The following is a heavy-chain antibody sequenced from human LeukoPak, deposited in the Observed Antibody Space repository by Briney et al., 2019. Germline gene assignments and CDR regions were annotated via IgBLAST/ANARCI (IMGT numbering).Heavy chain of an antibody. CDR1: GYTFTSYA. V-gene: IGHV1-18*01. Sequence: GASVKVSCKPSGYTFTSYALSWVRQAPGQGLEWMGWISTYSGNTNYAQKLQGRITMTIETSTSTAYMELRSLRSDDTAVYYCARGGSRVVTYGNLDYWGQGTLVTVSS. D-gene: IGHD2-21*02. CDR3: ARGGSRVVTYGNLDY. J-gene: IGHJ4*02. CDR2: ISTYSGNT.